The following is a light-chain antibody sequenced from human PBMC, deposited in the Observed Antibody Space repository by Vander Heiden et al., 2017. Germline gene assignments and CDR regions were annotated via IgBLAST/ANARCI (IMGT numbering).Light chain of an antibody. CDR1: KLGEKY. CDR3: QAGDSSTHLV. V-gene: IGLV3-1*01. Sequence: SYELTQPPSVSVSPGQTASITCSGDKLGEKYACWYQQKPGQAPVLVIYQDHKRPSVTPGRFSSSNSGTTATLTISGTQDMDAGDYYRQAGDSSTHLVFGGGTKLTVL. J-gene: IGLJ2*01. CDR2: QDH.